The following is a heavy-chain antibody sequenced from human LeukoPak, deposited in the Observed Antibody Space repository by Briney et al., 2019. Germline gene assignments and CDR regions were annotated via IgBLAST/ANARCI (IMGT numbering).Heavy chain of an antibody. CDR2: ISGSGGST. J-gene: IGHJ1*01. CDR1: GFTFSSYA. CDR3: EKGRSREDTAMVH. V-gene: IGHV3-23*01. Sequence: GGSLRLSCAASGFTFSSYAMSWVRQAPGKGLEWVSAISGSGGSTYYADSVKGRFTISRDNSKNTLYLQMNSLRAEDAAVYYCEKGRSREDTAMVHWGQGTLVTVSS. D-gene: IGHD5-18*01.